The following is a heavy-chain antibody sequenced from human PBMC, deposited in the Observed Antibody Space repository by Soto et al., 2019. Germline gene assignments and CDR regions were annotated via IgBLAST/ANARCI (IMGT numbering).Heavy chain of an antibody. CDR1: GYTFTSYG. Sequence: GASVKVSCKASGYTFTSYGINWVRQAPGQGLEWMGWISAYNGNTNYAQKLQGRVTMTTDTSTSTAYMELRSLRSDDTAVYYCAREGWLEYSSGWLDYWGQGTLVTVSS. D-gene: IGHD6-19*01. CDR3: AREGWLEYSSGWLDY. J-gene: IGHJ4*02. CDR2: ISAYNGNT. V-gene: IGHV1-18*01.